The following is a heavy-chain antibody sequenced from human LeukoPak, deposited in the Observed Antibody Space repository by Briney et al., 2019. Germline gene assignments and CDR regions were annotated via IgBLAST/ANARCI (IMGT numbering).Heavy chain of an antibody. CDR1: GFTFSSYE. V-gene: IGHV3-48*03. D-gene: IGHD2-21*01. Sequence: QTGGSLRLSCAASGFTFSSYEMNWVRQAPGKGLEWVSYISSSGTPIHYADSVKGRFTISRDNAKNSLFLQMNSLRAEDTAVYYFAREKTACGGDCYDSWGQGTLVTVSS. CDR2: ISSSGTPI. J-gene: IGHJ4*02. CDR3: AREKTACGGDCYDS.